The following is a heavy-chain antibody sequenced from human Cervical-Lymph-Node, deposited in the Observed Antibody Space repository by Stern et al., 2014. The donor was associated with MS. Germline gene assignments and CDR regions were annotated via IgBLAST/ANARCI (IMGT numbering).Heavy chain of an antibody. J-gene: IGHJ6*02. D-gene: IGHD3-3*01. CDR3: ARVLASITIFMDV. CDR1: GFTFSDYY. V-gene: IGHV3-11*01. CDR2: ISRSGSTI. Sequence: VQLVESGGGLVKPGGSLRLSCAASGFTFSDYYMSWIRQAPGKGLEWVSDISRSGSTIYYADSVKGRFTISRDNAKNSLYLQMNSLRAEDTAVYYCARVLASITIFMDVWGQGTTVTVSS.